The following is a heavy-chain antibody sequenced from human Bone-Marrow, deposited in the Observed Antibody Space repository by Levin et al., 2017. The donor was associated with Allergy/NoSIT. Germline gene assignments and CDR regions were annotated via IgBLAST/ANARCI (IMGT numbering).Heavy chain of an antibody. Sequence: AGGSLRLSCAVSGASISSSTWWSWVRQPPGQGLEWMGEIYHSGSTDYNPSLKSRLTISVNRSKNSFSLKLNSVTAADTAVYYCASLRYWTGNSCDSRDDAWGQGILVTVSS. CDR1: GASISSSTW. CDR2: IYHSGST. D-gene: IGHD2-8*02. CDR3: ASLRYWTGNSCDSRDDA. J-gene: IGHJ5*02. V-gene: IGHV4-4*02.